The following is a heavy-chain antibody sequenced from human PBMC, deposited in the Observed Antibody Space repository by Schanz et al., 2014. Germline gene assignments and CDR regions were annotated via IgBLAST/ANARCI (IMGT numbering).Heavy chain of an antibody. Sequence: QVQLVQSGAEVKKPGASVKVSCKASEYSFTSYSMHWVRQAPGQRLEWMGWINTGSGDTKYSQNFQGRVTITRDTSASTAYIELSSLISDDTAVYYCARDRRFFDRDDLDYFDSWGQGTLVTVSS. CDR1: EYSFTSYS. CDR2: INTGSGDT. CDR3: ARDRRFFDRDDLDYFDS. V-gene: IGHV1-3*04. J-gene: IGHJ4*02. D-gene: IGHD3-3*01.